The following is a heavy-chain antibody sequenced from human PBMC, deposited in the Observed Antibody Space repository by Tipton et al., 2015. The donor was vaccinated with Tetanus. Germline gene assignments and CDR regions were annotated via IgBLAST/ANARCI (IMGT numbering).Heavy chain of an antibody. CDR2: IYSSGSI. Sequence: LRLSCTVSGGSISGGDYVWNWIRQPPGKGLEWIGYIYSSGSISYNPSLKSRLSISRDTSKNQFSMNLTSVTPADTAVYFCARDNGYDIVNGYSARQYAMDVWGRGTAVTVSS. CDR1: GGSISGGDYV. CDR3: ARDNGYDIVNGYSARQYAMDV. D-gene: IGHD3-9*01. J-gene: IGHJ6*02. V-gene: IGHV4-30-4*01.